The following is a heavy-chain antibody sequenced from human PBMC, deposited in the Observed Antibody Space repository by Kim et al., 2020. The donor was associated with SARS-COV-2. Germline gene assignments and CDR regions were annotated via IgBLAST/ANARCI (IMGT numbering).Heavy chain of an antibody. V-gene: IGHV1-18*01. CDR3: ARDGFGELLLNWFDP. D-gene: IGHD3-10*01. J-gene: IGHJ5*02. CDR2: ISAYNGNT. Sequence: ASVKVSCKASGYTFTSYGISWVRQAPGQGLEWMGWISAYNGNTNYAQKLQGRVTMTTDTSTSTAYMELRSLRSDDTAVYYCARDGFGELLLNWFDPWGQGTLVTVSS. CDR1: GYTFTSYG.